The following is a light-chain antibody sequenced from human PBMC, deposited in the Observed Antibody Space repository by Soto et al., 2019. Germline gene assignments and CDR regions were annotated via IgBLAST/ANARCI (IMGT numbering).Light chain of an antibody. J-gene: IGKJ1*01. CDR3: QQRSNWQIT. Sequence: EIVTTQSQATLSVSPGERATLSCRASQSVSSNLAWYQQKPGQAPRLLIYDASNRATGIPARFSGSGPGTDFTLTISSLEPEDFAVYYCQQRSNWQITFGQGTKVDTK. CDR2: DAS. V-gene: IGKV3D-11*02. CDR1: QSVSSN.